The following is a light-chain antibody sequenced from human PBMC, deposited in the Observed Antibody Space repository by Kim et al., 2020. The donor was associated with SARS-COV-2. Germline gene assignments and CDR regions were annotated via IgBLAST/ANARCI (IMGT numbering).Light chain of an antibody. CDR2: QDS. J-gene: IGLJ2*01. CDR3: QAWDSSTDVV. V-gene: IGLV3-1*01. CDR1: KLGDKY. Sequence: VSPGQTASITCSGDKLGDKYACWYQQKPGQSPVLVIYQDSKLPAGIPERFSGSNSGNTATLTISGTQAMDEADYYCQAWDSSTDVVFGGGTQLTVL.